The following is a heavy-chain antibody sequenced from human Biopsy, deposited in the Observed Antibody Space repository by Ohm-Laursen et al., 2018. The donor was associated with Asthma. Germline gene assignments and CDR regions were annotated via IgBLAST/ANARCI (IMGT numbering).Heavy chain of an antibody. CDR2: ISYDGSNK. D-gene: IGHD3-16*02. Sequence: SLRLSCTAFGFTFSSYAMHWVRQAPGKGLEWVAVISYDGSNKYYADSVKGRFTIFRDNSKNTLYLQMNSLRAEDTAVYYCARDLHPTNHLGELSEGFDYWGQGTLVTVSS. V-gene: IGHV3-30-3*01. J-gene: IGHJ4*02. CDR1: GFTFSSYA. CDR3: ARDLHPTNHLGELSEGFDY.